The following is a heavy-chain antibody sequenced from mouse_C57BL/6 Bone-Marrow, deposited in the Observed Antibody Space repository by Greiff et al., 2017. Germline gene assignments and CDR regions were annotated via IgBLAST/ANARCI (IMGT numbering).Heavy chain of an antibody. V-gene: IGHV5-4*01. J-gene: IGHJ2*01. D-gene: IGHD2-4*01. Sequence: EVQVVESGGGLVKPGGSLKLSCAASGFTFSSYAMSLVRQTPEKRLEWVATISDGGSYTYYPDNVKGRFTISRDNAKNNLYLQMSHLKSEDTAMYYCARELGLGDYWGQGTTLTVSS. CDR2: ISDGGSYT. CDR1: GFTFSSYA. CDR3: ARELGLGDY.